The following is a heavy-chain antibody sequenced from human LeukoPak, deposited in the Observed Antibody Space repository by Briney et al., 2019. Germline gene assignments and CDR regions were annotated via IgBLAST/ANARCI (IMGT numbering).Heavy chain of an antibody. D-gene: IGHD5-12*01. CDR2: XXXXGSYI. CDR1: GFTFSSXX. Sequence: PGGSLRLSCAASGFTFSSXXXXXXXQAPGKGLEXXXXXXXXGSYIYYADSVKGRFTISRDNAKNSLYLQMNSLRAEDTAVYYCARVFVHKRNIVATTENFDYWGQGTLVTVSS. V-gene: IGHV3-21*01. CDR3: ARVFVHKRNIVATTENFDY. J-gene: IGHJ4*02.